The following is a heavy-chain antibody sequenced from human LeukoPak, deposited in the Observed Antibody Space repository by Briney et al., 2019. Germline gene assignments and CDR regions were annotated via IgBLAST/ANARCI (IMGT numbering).Heavy chain of an antibody. V-gene: IGHV3-23*01. J-gene: IGHJ4*02. Sequence: GGSLRLSCAASGFTFSSYAMSWVRQAPGKGLEWVSAISGSGGSTYYADSVKGRFTISRDNSKSTLYLQMNSLRAEDTAVYYCAKELYDSSGYYYELDYWGQGTLVTVSS. D-gene: IGHD3-22*01. CDR2: ISGSGGST. CDR1: GFTFSSYA. CDR3: AKELYDSSGYYYELDY.